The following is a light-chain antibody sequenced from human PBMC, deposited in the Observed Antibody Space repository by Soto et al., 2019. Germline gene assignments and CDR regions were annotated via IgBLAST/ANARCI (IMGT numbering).Light chain of an antibody. V-gene: IGKV1-12*01. J-gene: IGKJ4*01. CDR2: AAS. CDR1: QDLDRW. Sequence: DIQMTHSPSSLSASVGDRVTITCRASQDLDRWLAWYQQKPGEAPKVLIYAASNLRSGVPSRFSGSGSGADFALTISSLQPEDVATYYCKQSRSFPLTFGGGTKVEIK. CDR3: KQSRSFPLT.